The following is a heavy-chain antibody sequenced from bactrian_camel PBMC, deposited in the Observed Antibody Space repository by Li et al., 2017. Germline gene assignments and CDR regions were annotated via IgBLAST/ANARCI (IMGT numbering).Heavy chain of an antibody. Sequence: QLVESGGGSVQSGGSLRLSCAASGFTFGCVSMTWVRQAPGKGLEWVSRITSAGGTNTYYADSVKGRFTISRDNAKNTVNLQMTSLKSEDTALYYCATYIVVKETTSHEYKYWGQGTQVTVS. CDR3: ATYIVVKETTSHEYKY. J-gene: IGHJ4*01. CDR1: GFTFGCVS. V-gene: IGHV3S25*01. D-gene: IGHD3*01. CDR2: ITSAGGTNT.